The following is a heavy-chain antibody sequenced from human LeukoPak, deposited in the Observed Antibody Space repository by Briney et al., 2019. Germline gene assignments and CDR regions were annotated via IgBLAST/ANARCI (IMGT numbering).Heavy chain of an antibody. Sequence: GGSLTPSCAASGXTFNTHGMSWVRQAPGKGLQSVSAISPSGVSTFYAASVKGRFTISRDNSKNTLYLQMNSLRAEDTAVYYCAKRSDYGDNWNYFDSWGQGTVVTVSS. CDR3: AKRSDYGDNWNYFDS. J-gene: IGHJ4*02. CDR1: GXTFNTHG. CDR2: ISPSGVST. D-gene: IGHD4-23*01. V-gene: IGHV3-23*01.